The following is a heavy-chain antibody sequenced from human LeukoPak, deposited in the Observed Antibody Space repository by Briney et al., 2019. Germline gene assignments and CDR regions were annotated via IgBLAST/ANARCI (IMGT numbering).Heavy chain of an antibody. CDR3: SRLPDP. D-gene: IGHD5-12*01. CDR1: GGSISSYY. J-gene: IGHJ5*02. CDR2: IYYSGST. V-gene: IGHV4-59*01. Sequence: PSETLSLTCTVSGGSISSYYWSWIRQPPGKGLEWIGYIYYSGSTNYNPSLKSRVTISVDTSKNQFSLKLSSVTAADTAVYYCSRLPDPWGQGTLVTVSP.